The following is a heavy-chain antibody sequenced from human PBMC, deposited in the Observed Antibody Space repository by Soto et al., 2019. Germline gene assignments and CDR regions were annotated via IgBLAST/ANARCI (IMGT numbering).Heavy chain of an antibody. CDR3: ARLYIVVVPAAMGGRNYYYYGMDV. J-gene: IGHJ6*02. CDR2: MNPNSGNT. CDR1: GYAFTSYD. Sequence: ASVKVSCKASGYAFTSYDINWVRQATGQGLEWMGWMNPNSGNTGYAQKFQGRVTMTRNTSISTAYMELSSLRSEDTAVYYCARLYIVVVPAAMGGRNYYYYGMDVWGQGTTVTVSS. D-gene: IGHD2-2*01. V-gene: IGHV1-8*01.